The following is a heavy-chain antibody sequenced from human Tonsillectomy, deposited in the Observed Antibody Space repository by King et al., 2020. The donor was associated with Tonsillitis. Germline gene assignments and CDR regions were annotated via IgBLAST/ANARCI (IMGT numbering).Heavy chain of an antibody. J-gene: IGHJ4*02. Sequence: VQLVESGGGVVQPGRSLRLSCAASGFTFSSYAMHWVRQAPGKGLEGGAVISYDGSNKYYADSVKGRFTISRDNSKNTLYLQMNSLRAEDTAVYYCARNDFWSGYYAYYFDYWGQGTLVTVSS. V-gene: IGHV3-30*04. CDR1: GFTFSSYA. CDR3: ARNDFWSGYYAYYFDY. CDR2: ISYDGSNK. D-gene: IGHD3-3*01.